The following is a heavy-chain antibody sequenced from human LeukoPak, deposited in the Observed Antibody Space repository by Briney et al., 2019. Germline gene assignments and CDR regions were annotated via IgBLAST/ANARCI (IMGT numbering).Heavy chain of an antibody. D-gene: IGHD5-18*01. CDR2: ISSSGSTI. CDR1: GFTFSDYY. J-gene: IGHJ5*02. V-gene: IGHV3-11*01. Sequence: NPGGSLRLSCAASGFTFSDYYMSWIRQAPGKGLEWVSYISSSGSTIYYADSVKGRFTISRDNAKNSLYLQMNSLRAEDTAVYYCARDHLPRGGPYSYGYYWFDPWGQGTLVTVSS. CDR3: ARDHLPRGGPYSYGYYWFDP.